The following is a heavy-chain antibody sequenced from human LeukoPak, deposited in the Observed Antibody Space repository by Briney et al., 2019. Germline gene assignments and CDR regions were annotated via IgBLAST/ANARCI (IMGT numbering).Heavy chain of an antibody. Sequence: SETLSLTCTVSGGSISSGGYYWSWIRQHPGKGLEWVGYIYYSGSTYYNPSLKSRVTISVDTSKNQFSLKLSSVTAADTAVYYCARGRQVSGSPIFDYWGRGTLVTVSS. CDR1: GGSISSGGYY. CDR2: IYYSGST. D-gene: IGHD3-10*01. J-gene: IGHJ4*02. V-gene: IGHV4-31*03. CDR3: ARGRQVSGSPIFDY.